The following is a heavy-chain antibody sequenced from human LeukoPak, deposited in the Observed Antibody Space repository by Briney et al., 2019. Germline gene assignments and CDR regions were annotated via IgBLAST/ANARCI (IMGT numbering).Heavy chain of an antibody. D-gene: IGHD4-23*01. CDR3: ARPSLDYGGIDAFDF. CDR1: GGSISSYY. J-gene: IGHJ3*01. CDR2: IYYSGST. V-gene: IGHV4-59*08. Sequence: PSETLSLTCTVSGGSISSYYWSWIRQPPGKGLEWIGYIYYSGSTNYNPSLKSRVTISVDTSKNQFSLKLSSVTAADTAVYYCARPSLDYGGIDAFDFWGQGTLVTVSS.